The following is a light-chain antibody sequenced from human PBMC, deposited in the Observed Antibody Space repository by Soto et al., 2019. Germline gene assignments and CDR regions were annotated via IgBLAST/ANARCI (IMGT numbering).Light chain of an antibody. CDR2: LNTDGSH. J-gene: IGLJ3*02. V-gene: IGLV4-69*01. CDR3: QTWAIGSWV. CDR1: SGHSSYA. Sequence: QSVLTQSPSASASLGASVKLTCTLSSGHSSYAIAWHQQQPEKGPRFLMKLNTDGSHSKGDGIPDRFSGSSFGAERYLTISSLQSEDEADYYCQTWAIGSWVFGGGTKLTVL.